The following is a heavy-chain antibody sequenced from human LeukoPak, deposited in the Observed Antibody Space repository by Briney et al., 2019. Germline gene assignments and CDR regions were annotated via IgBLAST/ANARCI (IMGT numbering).Heavy chain of an antibody. D-gene: IGHD4-23*01. V-gene: IGHV3-48*03. CDR1: GFTFSSYE. CDR2: ISSSGSTI. J-gene: IGHJ4*02. Sequence: GGSLRLSCAASGFTFSSYEMNWVRQAPGKGLEWVSYISSSGSTIYYADSVKGRFTISRDNAKNSLYLQMNSLRAEDTAVYYCARTTGVVAGQQEPYYFDYWGQGTLVTVSS. CDR3: ARTTGVVAGQQEPYYFDY.